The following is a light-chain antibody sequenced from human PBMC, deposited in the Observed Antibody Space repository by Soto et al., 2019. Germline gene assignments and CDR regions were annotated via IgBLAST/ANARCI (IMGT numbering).Light chain of an antibody. V-gene: IGKV3-11*01. J-gene: IGKJ5*01. CDR2: DTS. Sequence: EIVLTQSPATLSLSPGERATLSCRASQSLDSFLAWYQQKPGQAPRLLIYDTSNRATGVPARFSGSGSGTDFTLTISSLEPEDFAVYYCQQRHNWPITFGQGTRLEIK. CDR1: QSLDSF. CDR3: QQRHNWPIT.